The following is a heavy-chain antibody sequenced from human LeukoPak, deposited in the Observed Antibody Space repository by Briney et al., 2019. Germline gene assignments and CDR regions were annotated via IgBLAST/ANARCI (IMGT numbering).Heavy chain of an antibody. CDR3: ASSGYSSGWSPRSLDY. CDR1: GGTFSSYA. Sequence: SVKVSCEASGGTFSSYAISWVRQAPGQGLEWMGGIIPIFGTANYAQKFQGRVTITADKSTSTAYMELSSLRSEDTAVYYCASSGYSSGWSPRSLDYWGQGTLVTVSS. J-gene: IGHJ4*02. CDR2: IIPIFGTA. V-gene: IGHV1-69*06. D-gene: IGHD6-19*01.